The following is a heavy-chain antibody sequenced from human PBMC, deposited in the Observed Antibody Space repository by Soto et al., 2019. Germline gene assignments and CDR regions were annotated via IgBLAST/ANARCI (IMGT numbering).Heavy chain of an antibody. J-gene: IGHJ5*02. CDR2: INPNSRGT. CDR1: GYTFTDYF. Sequence: ASVKVSCKASGYTFTDYFIHWVRQAPGQGFEWMGWINPNSRGTNYAQKFQGRVAMTRDTSNSTAYMELRGLRSDDTAVYYCARVTLKAGNWFDPWGQGTLVTVSS. CDR3: ARVTLKAGNWFDP. V-gene: IGHV1-2*02.